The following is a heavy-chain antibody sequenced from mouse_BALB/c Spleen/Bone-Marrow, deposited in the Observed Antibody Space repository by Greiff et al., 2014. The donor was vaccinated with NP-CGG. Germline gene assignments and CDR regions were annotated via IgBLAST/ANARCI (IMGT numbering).Heavy chain of an antibody. J-gene: IGHJ4*01. CDR3: TRSRRAMDH. D-gene: IGHD2-12*01. Sequence: VQLQQSGAELVKPGASVKLSCKASGYTFTSYYMCWVKQRPGQGLEWIGEINPSNGGTNFNEKFKNKATLTVDKSSSTAYMSLSSLTSEDSAVYYCTRSRRAMDHWGQGTSVTVSS. CDR1: GYTFTSYY. V-gene: IGHV1S81*02. CDR2: INPSNGGT.